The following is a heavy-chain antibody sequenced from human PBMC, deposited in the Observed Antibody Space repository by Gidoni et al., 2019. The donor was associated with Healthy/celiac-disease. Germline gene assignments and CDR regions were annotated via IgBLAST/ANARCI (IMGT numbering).Heavy chain of an antibody. CDR2: IKQDGSEK. D-gene: IGHD6-13*01. V-gene: IGHV3-7*01. Sequence: EVQLVESGGGLVQPGGSLRLSWAASGFTFSSYWMSWVRQAPGKGLEWVANIKQDGSEKYYVDSVKGRFTISRDNAKNSLYLQMNSLRAEDTAVYYCARGKSSWYPGAFDIWGQGTMVTVSS. CDR3: ARGKSSWYPGAFDI. J-gene: IGHJ3*02. CDR1: GFTFSSYW.